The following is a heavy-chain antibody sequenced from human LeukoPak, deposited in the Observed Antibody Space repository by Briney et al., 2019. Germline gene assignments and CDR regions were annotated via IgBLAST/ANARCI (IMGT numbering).Heavy chain of an antibody. CDR2: IYYSGST. CDR3: ARGIRGYGDLDY. Sequence: PSETLSLTCTVSGGSLSSSSYYWGWIRQPPGKGLEWIGSIYYSGSTYYNPSLKSRVTISVDTSKNQFSLKLSSVTAADTAVYYCARGIRGYGDLDYWGQGTLVAVSS. V-gene: IGHV4-39*07. J-gene: IGHJ4*02. CDR1: GGSLSSSSYY. D-gene: IGHD4-17*01.